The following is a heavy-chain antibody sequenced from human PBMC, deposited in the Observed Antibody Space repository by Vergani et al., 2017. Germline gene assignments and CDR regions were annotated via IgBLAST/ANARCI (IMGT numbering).Heavy chain of an antibody. CDR1: VGTFSSYA. V-gene: IGHV1-69*01. D-gene: IGHD6-13*01. CDR3: ARDRGSSPFDY. J-gene: IGHJ4*02. Sequence: QVQLVQSGAEVKKPGSSVKVSCKASVGTFSSYAISWVRQAPGQGLEWMGGLIPVFGTANYAQKFQGRVTMTADESTSTAYMEVSSLRSEDTAVYYCARDRGSSPFDYWGQGTLVTVAS. CDR2: LIPVFGTA.